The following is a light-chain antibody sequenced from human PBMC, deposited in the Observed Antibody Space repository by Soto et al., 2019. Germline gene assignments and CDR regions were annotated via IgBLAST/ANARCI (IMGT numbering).Light chain of an antibody. CDR2: GLN. J-gene: IGLJ3*02. CDR1: SSNIGDRD. V-gene: IGLV1-44*01. CDR3: STWDDSLNGWV. Sequence: QSVLTQPPSASGTPGQRVSISCSGGSSNIGDRDEDWYQQVPGTAPKLLIYGLNQRPSGVPDRFSASKSGASVSLAISGLQFEDEAVYYCSTWDDSLNGWVFGGGTKLTVL.